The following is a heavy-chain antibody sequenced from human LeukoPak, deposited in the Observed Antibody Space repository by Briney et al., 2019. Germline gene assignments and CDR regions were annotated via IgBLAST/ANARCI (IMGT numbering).Heavy chain of an antibody. D-gene: IGHD3-22*01. Sequence: PSETLSLTCTVSGGSISSSSYYWGWIRQPPGKGLEWIGSIYYSGSTYYNPSLKSRVTISVDTSKNQFSLKLSSVTAADTAVYYCARDRDYYDSSGHVDYWGQGTLVTVSS. CDR3: ARDRDYYDSSGHVDY. CDR2: IYYSGST. V-gene: IGHV4-39*07. CDR1: GGSISSSSYY. J-gene: IGHJ4*02.